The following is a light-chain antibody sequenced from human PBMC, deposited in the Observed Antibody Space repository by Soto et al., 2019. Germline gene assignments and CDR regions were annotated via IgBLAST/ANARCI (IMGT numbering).Light chain of an antibody. J-gene: IGLJ3*02. CDR3: ATWDDTLNGRV. V-gene: IGLV1-40*01. Sequence: QSVLTQPPSVSGAPGQRVTISCTGTSSNIGAGYDVHWYQHLPGTAPKLLIHSDNQRPSGVPDRFSGSKSGTSASLAISGLQSGDEADYYCATWDDTLNGRVFGGGTKLTVL. CDR2: SDN. CDR1: SSNIGAGYD.